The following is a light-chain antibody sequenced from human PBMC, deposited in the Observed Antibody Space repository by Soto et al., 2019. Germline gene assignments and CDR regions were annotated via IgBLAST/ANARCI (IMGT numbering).Light chain of an antibody. Sequence: DIQMTQSPVSLSAAVGDRVTITCRASQGISNYLAWYQQKPGKVPKLLIYAASTLQSGVPSRFSGSGSGADFTLTISGVQPEDVATYYCQKYNSAPWTFGQGTKVEIK. CDR3: QKYNSAPWT. CDR2: AAS. J-gene: IGKJ1*01. CDR1: QGISNY. V-gene: IGKV1-27*01.